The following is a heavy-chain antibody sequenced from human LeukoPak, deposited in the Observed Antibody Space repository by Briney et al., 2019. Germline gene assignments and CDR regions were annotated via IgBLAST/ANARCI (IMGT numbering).Heavy chain of an antibody. CDR1: GFPFRSSG. V-gene: IGHV3-74*01. J-gene: IGHJ4*02. CDR3: ASPRYSYGVPTDD. CDR2: INVSGISK. Sequence: GGSLRLPCAASGFPFRSSGMHWARQAPGKGLVWVSHINVSGISKSSADSVKGRFTISRDNAKNTLYLQMNSLRAEDTAVYYCASPRYSYGVPTDDWGEGSLVTVSS. D-gene: IGHD5-24*01.